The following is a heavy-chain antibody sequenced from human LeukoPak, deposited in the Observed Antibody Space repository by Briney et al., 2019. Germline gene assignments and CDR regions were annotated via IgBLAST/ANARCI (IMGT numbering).Heavy chain of an antibody. CDR3: ARGEATVTTGSTDYYYYMDV. CDR1: GGSISSYY. J-gene: IGHJ6*03. D-gene: IGHD4-17*01. Sequence: SETLSLTCTVSGGSISSYYWSWIRQPAGKGLEWIGRIYTSGSTNYNPSLKSRVTMSVDTSKNQFSLKLSTVTAADTAVYYCARGEATVTTGSTDYYYYMDVCGKGTTVTISS. V-gene: IGHV4-4*07. CDR2: IYTSGST.